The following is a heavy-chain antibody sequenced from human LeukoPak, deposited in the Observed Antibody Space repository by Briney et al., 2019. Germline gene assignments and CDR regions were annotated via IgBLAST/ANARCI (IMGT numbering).Heavy chain of an antibody. CDR1: GYTFTSYD. V-gene: IGHV1-8*03. CDR3: AKDETYDSSGSLHL. D-gene: IGHD3-22*01. J-gene: IGHJ2*01. Sequence: KXSCKASGYTFTSYDINWVRQATGQGLEWMGWMNPNSGNTSYAQKFQGRVTITRNTSISTAYMELSSLRSEDTAVYYCAKDETYDSSGSLHLWGRGTLVTVSS. CDR2: MNPNSGNT.